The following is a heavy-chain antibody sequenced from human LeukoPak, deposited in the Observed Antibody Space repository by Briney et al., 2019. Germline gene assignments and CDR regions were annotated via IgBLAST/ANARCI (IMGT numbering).Heavy chain of an antibody. Sequence: SETLSLTCVVSGRSISSGYWWSWVRQPPGKGLEWIGEIHHSGNTNYNPSLKSRVTISVDTSKNQFSLKLTSVTAADTAIYYCARNADYCLDYWGQGTLVTVSS. J-gene: IGHJ4*02. CDR3: ARNADYCLDY. V-gene: IGHV4/OR15-8*01. CDR2: IHHSGNT. D-gene: IGHD4/OR15-4a*01. CDR1: GRSISSGYW.